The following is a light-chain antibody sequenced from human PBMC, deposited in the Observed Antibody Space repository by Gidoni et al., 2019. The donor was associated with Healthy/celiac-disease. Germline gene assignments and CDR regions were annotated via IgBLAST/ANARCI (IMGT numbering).Light chain of an antibody. V-gene: IGLV2-8*01. CDR2: EVS. CDR1: SSDVGGYNY. Sequence: QSALTQPPSASGSPGQPVTISCTGTSSDVGGYNYVSWYQQHPGKAPKLMIYEVSKRPSGVPDRFSGSKSGNTASLTVSVLQAEDEADYYCSSYAGSNNVVFGGGTKLTVL. CDR3: SSYAGSNNVV. J-gene: IGLJ2*01.